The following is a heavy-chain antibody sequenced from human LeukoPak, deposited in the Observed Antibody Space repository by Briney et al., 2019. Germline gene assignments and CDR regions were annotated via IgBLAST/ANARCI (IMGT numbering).Heavy chain of an antibody. CDR2: ISGSGGST. Sequence: PGGSLRLSCAASGFTFSSYAMSWVRQAPGKGLEWVTAISGSGGSTYYADSVKGRFTISRDNSKNTLYLQMNSLRAEDTAVYYCAAGGDRYGDFDYWGQGTLVTVSS. CDR1: GFTFSSYA. CDR3: AAGGDRYGDFDY. J-gene: IGHJ4*02. V-gene: IGHV3-23*01. D-gene: IGHD4-17*01.